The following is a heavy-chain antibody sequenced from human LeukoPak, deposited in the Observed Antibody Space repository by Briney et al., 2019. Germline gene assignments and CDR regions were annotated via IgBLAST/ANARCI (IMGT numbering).Heavy chain of an antibody. Sequence: GRPLRLSCAASGFTFSSYAMHWVRQAPGKGLEWVANIKQDGSEKYYVDSVKGRFTISRDNAKNSLYLQMNSLRAEDTAVYYCARDRNGVWFGWGQGTLVTVSS. CDR1: GFTFSSYA. D-gene: IGHD2-8*01. V-gene: IGHV3-7*01. J-gene: IGHJ4*02. CDR3: ARDRNGVWFG. CDR2: IKQDGSEK.